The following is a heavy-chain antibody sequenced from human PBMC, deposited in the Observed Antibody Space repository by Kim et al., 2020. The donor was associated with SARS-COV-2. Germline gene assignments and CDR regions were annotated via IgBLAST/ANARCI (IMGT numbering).Heavy chain of an antibody. CDR3: ARDLHYSSSWFEDYYYGMDG. CDR2: INPSGGST. D-gene: IGHD6-13*01. CDR1: GYTFTSYY. J-gene: IGHJ6*01. Sequence: ASVKVSCKASGYTFTSYYMHWVRQAPGQGLEWMGIINPSGGSTSYAQKFQGRVTMTRDTSTSTVYMELSSLRSEDTAVYYCARDLHYSSSWFEDYYYGMDGWGQRATVTGSS. V-gene: IGHV1-46*01.